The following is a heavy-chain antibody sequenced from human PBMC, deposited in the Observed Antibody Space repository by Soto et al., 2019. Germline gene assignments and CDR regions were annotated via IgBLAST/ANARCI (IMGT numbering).Heavy chain of an antibody. CDR3: ARGDYYYYGLDV. CDR2: TSSSSSTM. V-gene: IGHV3-48*02. Sequence: GGSLRLSCAASGFTFSDYSMCWVRQAPGKGLEWLSSTSSSSSTMYYADSVKGRFTISRDDAKNSLYLQMNSLRDEDTAVYYCARGDYYYYGLDVWGQGTTVTVSS. CDR1: GFTFSDYS. D-gene: IGHD3-16*01. J-gene: IGHJ6*02.